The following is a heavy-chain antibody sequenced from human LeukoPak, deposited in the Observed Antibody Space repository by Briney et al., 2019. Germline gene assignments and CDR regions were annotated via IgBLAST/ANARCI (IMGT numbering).Heavy chain of an antibody. Sequence: SETLSLTCTVSGGSISSYYWSWIRQPPGKGLEWIGYIYYSGSTNYNPSLKSRVTISVDTSKNQFSLKLSSVTAADTAVYYCARANIDSSSWYKAFDIWGQGTMVTVSS. CDR3: ARANIDSSSWYKAFDI. D-gene: IGHD6-13*01. CDR1: GGSISSYY. J-gene: IGHJ3*02. CDR2: IYYSGST. V-gene: IGHV4-59*01.